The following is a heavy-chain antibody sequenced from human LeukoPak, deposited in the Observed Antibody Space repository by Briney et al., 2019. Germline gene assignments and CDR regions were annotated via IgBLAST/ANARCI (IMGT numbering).Heavy chain of an antibody. D-gene: IGHD3-10*01. J-gene: IGHJ4*02. V-gene: IGHV4-34*01. CDR3: AREAYYYGSGSPIDY. CDR2: INHSGST. Sequence: SATLSLTCAVYGGSFSGYYWSWIRQPPGKGLEWIGEINHSGSTNYNPSLKSRVTISVDTSKNQFSLKLSSVTAADTAVYYCAREAYYYGSGSPIDYWGQGTLVTVSS. CDR1: GGSFSGYY.